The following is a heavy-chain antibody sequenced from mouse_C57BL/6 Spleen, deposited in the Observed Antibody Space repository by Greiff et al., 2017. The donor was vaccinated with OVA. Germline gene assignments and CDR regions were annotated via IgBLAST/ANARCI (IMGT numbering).Heavy chain of an antibody. J-gene: IGHJ3*01. V-gene: IGHV5-17*01. CDR1: GFTFSDYG. CDR2: ISSGSSTI. Sequence: EVKLMESGGGLVKPGGSLKLSCAASGFTFSDYGMHWVRQAPEKGLEWVAYISSGSSTIYYADTVKGRFTISRDNAKNTLFLQMTSLRSEDTAMYYCARDDYDEGWFAYWGQGTLVTVSA. CDR3: ARDDYDEGWFAY. D-gene: IGHD2-4*01.